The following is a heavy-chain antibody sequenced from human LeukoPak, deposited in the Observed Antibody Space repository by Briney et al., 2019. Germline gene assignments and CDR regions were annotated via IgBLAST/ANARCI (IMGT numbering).Heavy chain of an antibody. J-gene: IGHJ6*02. V-gene: IGHV3-7*01. CDR1: GFTFSSYW. Sequence: GGSLRLSCAASGFTFSSYWMSWVRQAPGKGLEWVANIKQDGSEKYYVDSVKGRFTISRDNAKNSLYLQMNSLRAEDTAVYYCARGHYDYVWGSYGMDVWGQGTTVTVSS. CDR3: ARGHYDYVWGSYGMDV. D-gene: IGHD3-16*01. CDR2: IKQDGSEK.